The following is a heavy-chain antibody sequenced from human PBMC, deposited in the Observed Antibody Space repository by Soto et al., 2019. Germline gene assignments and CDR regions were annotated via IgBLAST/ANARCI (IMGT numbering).Heavy chain of an antibody. D-gene: IGHD1-26*01. CDR2: IIPIFGTA. CDR3: ARRSRDGDGTFDL. CDR1: GGTFSSYA. V-gene: IGHV1-69*05. J-gene: IGHJ4*02. Sequence: GASVKVSCKASGGTFSSYAISWVRQAPGQGLEWMGGIIPIFGTANYAQKFQGRVTITRDTSASAAYMEVSSLRYEDTAVYYCARRSRDGDGTFDLWGQGTLVTVSS.